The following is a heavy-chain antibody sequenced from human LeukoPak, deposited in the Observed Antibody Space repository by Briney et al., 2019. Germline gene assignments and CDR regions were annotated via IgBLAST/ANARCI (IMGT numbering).Heavy chain of an antibody. CDR2: MYYSGST. CDR3: ARRSAQIYFDY. Sequence: SETLSLTCTVSGGSISSSSYYWGWIRQPPGKGLEWIGSMYYSGSTYYNPSLNSRVTISVDTSKNQCSLKLSSVTAADTAVYYCARRSAQIYFDYWGQGTLVTVSS. V-gene: IGHV4-39*01. D-gene: IGHD6-25*01. CDR1: GGSISSSSYY. J-gene: IGHJ4*02.